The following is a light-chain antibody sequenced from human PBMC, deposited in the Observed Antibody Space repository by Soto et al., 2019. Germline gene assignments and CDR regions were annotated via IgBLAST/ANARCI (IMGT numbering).Light chain of an antibody. CDR1: QAIRND. V-gene: IGKV1-6*01. J-gene: IGKJ1*01. CDR2: AAS. CDR3: QQSNSYWP. Sequence: SQLTQSPSSVSAAVGDRVTITCRTSQAIRNDLGWYQLKPGKAPRLLIYAASTLQSGVPSRFSGSGSRTDFNLTLRTLQSDDSATYYSQQSNSYWPFGQGTKVDIK.